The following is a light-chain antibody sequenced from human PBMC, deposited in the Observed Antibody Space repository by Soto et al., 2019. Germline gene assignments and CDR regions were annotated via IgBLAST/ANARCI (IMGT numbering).Light chain of an antibody. CDR2: LDSDGSH. CDR3: QTWGTGIHVV. V-gene: IGLV4-69*01. CDR1: GGHSSYA. Sequence: QPVLTQSPSASASLEPWASSTCTLTGGHSSYAIAWHQQQPEKGPRYLMKLDSDGSHTKGDAIPDRFSGSSSGAERYLTISSLQSEDEADYYCQTWGTGIHVVFGGGTKVTVL. J-gene: IGLJ2*01.